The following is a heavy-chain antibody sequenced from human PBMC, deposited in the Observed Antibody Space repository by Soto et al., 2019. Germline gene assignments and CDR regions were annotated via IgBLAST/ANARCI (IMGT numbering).Heavy chain of an antibody. CDR2: INAGNGNT. D-gene: IGHD3-9*01. V-gene: IGHV1-3*01. CDR1: GYTFTSYA. Sequence: GASVKVSCKASGYTFTSYAMHWVRQAPGQRLEWMGWINAGNGNTKYSQKFQGRVTITRDTSASTAYMELSSLRSEDTAVYYCARAHYDILTGYYNGFDPWGQGTLVTVSS. CDR3: ARAHYDILTGYYNGFDP. J-gene: IGHJ5*02.